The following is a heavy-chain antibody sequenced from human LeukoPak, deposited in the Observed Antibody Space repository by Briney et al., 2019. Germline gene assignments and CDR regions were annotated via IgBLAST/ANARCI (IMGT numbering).Heavy chain of an antibody. Sequence: PGRSLRLSCAASGFTFDDYAMHWVRQAPGKGLEWVSGISWNSGSIGYADSVKGRFTISRDNAKNSLYLQMNSLRAEDMALYYCAKEGVAVAGLGLYYFDCWGQGTLVTASS. D-gene: IGHD6-19*01. CDR1: GFTFDDYA. CDR3: AKEGVAVAGLGLYYFDC. J-gene: IGHJ4*02. CDR2: ISWNSGSI. V-gene: IGHV3-9*03.